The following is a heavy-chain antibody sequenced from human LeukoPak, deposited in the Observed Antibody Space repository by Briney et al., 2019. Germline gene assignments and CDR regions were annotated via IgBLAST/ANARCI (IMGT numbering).Heavy chain of an antibody. V-gene: IGHV1-69*05. Sequence: ASVKVSCKASGGTFSSYAISWVRPAPGQGLEWMGGIIPIFGTANYAQKFQGRVTITTDESTSTAYMELSSLRSEDTAVYYCARGVRAMVLPYYMDVWGKGTTVTVSS. CDR1: GGTFSSYA. CDR3: ARGVRAMVLPYYMDV. CDR2: IIPIFGTA. D-gene: IGHD4/OR15-4a*01. J-gene: IGHJ6*03.